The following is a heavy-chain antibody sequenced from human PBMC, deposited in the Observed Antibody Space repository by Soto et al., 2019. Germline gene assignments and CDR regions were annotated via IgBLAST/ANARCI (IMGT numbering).Heavy chain of an antibody. Sequence: EASVKVSCKASGYTFTSYGISWVRQAPGQGLEWMGWISAYNGNTNYAQKLQGRVTMTTDTSTSTAYMELRSLRSDDTAVYYCARERKAVNNWNYFSTPTPIDAFDIWGQGTMVTVSS. CDR1: GYTFTSYG. CDR2: ISAYNGNT. CDR3: ARERKAVNNWNYFSTPTPIDAFDI. V-gene: IGHV1-18*04. D-gene: IGHD1-7*01. J-gene: IGHJ3*02.